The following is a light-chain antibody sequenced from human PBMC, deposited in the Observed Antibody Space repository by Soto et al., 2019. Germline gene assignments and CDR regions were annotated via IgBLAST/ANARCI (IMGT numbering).Light chain of an antibody. CDR2: AAS. CDR1: QSISNY. V-gene: IGKV1-39*01. J-gene: IGKJ4*01. CDR3: PQSYTTAPIT. Sequence: DIQMTQSPSSLSASVGDRVTITCRASQSISNYLSWYQHKPGIAPKLLIYAASTLQSGVPSRFSGSVSGTDLTLTINSLQFEDFATYYCPQSYTTAPITFGVGTQVEIK.